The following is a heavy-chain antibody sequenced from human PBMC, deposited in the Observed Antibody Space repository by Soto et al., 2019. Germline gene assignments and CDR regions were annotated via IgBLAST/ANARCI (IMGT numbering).Heavy chain of an antibody. V-gene: IGHV5-10-1*01. Sequence: GESLKISCKGSGYSFTSYWISWVRQMPGKGLEWMGRIDPSDSYTNYSPSFQGHVTISADKSISTAYLQWSSLKASDTAMYYCARSCSGGSCYPRFYYYYGMEVWGQGTTVTVSS. CDR1: GYSFTSYW. J-gene: IGHJ6*01. CDR2: IDPSDSYT. CDR3: ARSCSGGSCYPRFYYYYGMEV. D-gene: IGHD2-15*01.